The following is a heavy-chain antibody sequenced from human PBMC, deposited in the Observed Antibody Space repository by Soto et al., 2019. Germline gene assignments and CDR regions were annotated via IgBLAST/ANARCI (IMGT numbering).Heavy chain of an antibody. CDR2: INHSGST. CDR3: ARGVDSSGYYYLYYYYGMDV. J-gene: IGHJ6*02. D-gene: IGHD3-22*01. V-gene: IGHV4-34*01. CDR1: GGSFSGYY. Sequence: SETLSLTCAVYGGSFSGYYWSWIRQPPGKGLEWIGEINHSGSTNYNPSLKSRVTISVDTSKNQFSLKLSSVTAADTAVYYCARGVDSSGYYYLYYYYGMDVWGQGTTVTVSS.